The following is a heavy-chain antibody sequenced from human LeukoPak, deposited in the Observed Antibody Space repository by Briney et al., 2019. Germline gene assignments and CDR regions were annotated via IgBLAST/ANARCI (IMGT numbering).Heavy chain of an antibody. CDR2: MNPNSGNT. D-gene: IGHD3-10*01. J-gene: IGHJ4*02. V-gene: IGHV1-2*02. CDR3: ARISSYYGSGTYYFDY. CDR1: GYTFTGYY. Sequence: GASVKVSCKASGYTFTGYYMHWVRQAPGQGLEWMGWMNPNSGNTGYAQKFQGRVTMTRDTSISTAYMELSRLRSDDTAVYYCARISSYYGSGTYYFDYWGQGTLVTVSS.